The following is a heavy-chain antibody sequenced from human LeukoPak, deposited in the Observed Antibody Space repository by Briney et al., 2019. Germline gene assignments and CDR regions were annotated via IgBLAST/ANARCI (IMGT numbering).Heavy chain of an antibody. CDR3: ARERGSSGGNTNGYFDY. J-gene: IGHJ4*03. D-gene: IGHD4-23*01. V-gene: IGHV3-23*01. CDR2: ISGSGGTT. CDR1: GFTFSNYA. Sequence: PGGSLRLSCAASGFTFSNYAMSWVRQAPGKGLEWVSVISGSGGTTYSAYSVKGRFTISRDNSKNTLYLQMNRLRAEDTAAYYCARERGSSGGNTNGYFDYWGQGALVTVSS.